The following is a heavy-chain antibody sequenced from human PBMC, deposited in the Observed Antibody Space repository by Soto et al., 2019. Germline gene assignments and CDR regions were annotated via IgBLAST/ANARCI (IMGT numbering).Heavy chain of an antibody. CDR1: GVSISSYY. J-gene: IGHJ4*02. V-gene: IGHV4-59*08. Sequence: PSETLSLTCTVSGVSISSYYWSWIRQPPGKGLEWIGYTYYSGSTNYNPSLKSRVTISVDTSKNQFSLKLSSVTAADTAVYYCARHHDSWGQGTLVTVS. CDR3: ARHHDS. CDR2: TYYSGST.